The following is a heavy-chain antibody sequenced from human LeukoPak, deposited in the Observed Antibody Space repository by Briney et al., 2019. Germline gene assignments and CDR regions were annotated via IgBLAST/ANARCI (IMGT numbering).Heavy chain of an antibody. D-gene: IGHD3-16*02. CDR2: ISGSGGSA. CDR1: GFTFSSYA. J-gene: IGHJ4*02. Sequence: PGGSLRLSCAASGFTFSSYAMSWVRQAPGKGLEWVSAISGSGGSAYYADSVKGRFTISRDNSKNTLYLQMNSLRAEDTGVYYCAKETEYVWGSYRYFDYWGQGTLVTVSS. CDR3: AKETEYVWGSYRYFDY. V-gene: IGHV3-23*01.